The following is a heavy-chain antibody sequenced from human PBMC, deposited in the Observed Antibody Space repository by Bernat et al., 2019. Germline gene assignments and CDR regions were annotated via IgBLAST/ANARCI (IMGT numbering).Heavy chain of an antibody. CDR2: IIPIFGTA. Sequence: QVQLVQSGAEVKKPGSSVKVSCKASGGTFSSYAISWVRQAPGQGLEWMGGIIPIFGTANYAQKFQGRVTITADESTSTGYMELSSLRSDDTAVYYCARGSSDCSSISCPYDYWGQGTLVTVST. CDR3: ARGSSDCSSISCPYDY. V-gene: IGHV1-69*01. J-gene: IGHJ4*02. D-gene: IGHD2-2*01. CDR1: GGTFSSYA.